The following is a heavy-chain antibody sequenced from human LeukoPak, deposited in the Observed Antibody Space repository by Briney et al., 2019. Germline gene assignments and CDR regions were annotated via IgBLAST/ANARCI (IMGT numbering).Heavy chain of an antibody. V-gene: IGHV4-38-2*02. CDR2: IYDSGSS. CDR1: GYSISSGYY. J-gene: IGHJ5*02. CDR3: ARHGGVGARPWFDP. Sequence: SETLSLTCTVSGYSISSGYYWGWIRPPPGKGLEWIGYIYDSGSSNYNPSLKRRVTISLDTSTNQLSLNLSSVTAADTAVYYCARHGGVGARPWFDPWGQGTLVTVSS. D-gene: IGHD1-26*01.